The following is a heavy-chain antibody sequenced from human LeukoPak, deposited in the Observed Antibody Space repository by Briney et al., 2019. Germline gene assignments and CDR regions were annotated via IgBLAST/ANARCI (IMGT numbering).Heavy chain of an antibody. J-gene: IGHJ4*02. CDR3: ARQAPYDILTGYYYFDY. Sequence: GESLKISCKGSGYSFTSYWIGWVRQMPGKGLEWMGIIYPGDSDTRYSPSFQGQVTISADKSISTAYLQWSSLKASDTAMYYCARQAPYDILTGYYYFDYRGQGTLVTVSS. CDR2: IYPGDSDT. V-gene: IGHV5-51*01. CDR1: GYSFTSYW. D-gene: IGHD3-9*01.